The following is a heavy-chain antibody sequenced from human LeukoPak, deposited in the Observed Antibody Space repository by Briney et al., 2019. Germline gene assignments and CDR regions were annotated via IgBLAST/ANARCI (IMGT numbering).Heavy chain of an antibody. CDR3: ARSPVGFCGGGSCYYYSDHYYYIDV. J-gene: IGHJ6*03. CDR1: GFLFSNYH. D-gene: IGHD2-15*01. CDR2: FSAITKFK. Sequence: GGPLRFSCEASGFLFSNYHWNGFGKAPGKGLESVSSFSAITKFKYFEDSVKGRFTISRDNAKNSVFLQMNSLRVEDTAVYYCARSPVGFCGGGSCYYYSDHYYYIDVWGKGTTVTVSS. V-gene: IGHV3-21*01.